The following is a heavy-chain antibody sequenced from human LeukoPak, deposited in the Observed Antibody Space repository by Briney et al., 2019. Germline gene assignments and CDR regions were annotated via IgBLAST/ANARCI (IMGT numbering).Heavy chain of an antibody. D-gene: IGHD3-10*01. Sequence: PSETLSLTCAVYGGSFSGYYWSWIRQPPGKGLEWIGEINHSGSTNYNPSLKSRVTISVDTSKNQFSLKLSSVTAADTAVYYCARGVRGVIITYVWFDPWGQGTLVTVSS. V-gene: IGHV4-34*01. CDR2: INHSGST. CDR1: GGSFSGYY. CDR3: ARGVRGVIITYVWFDP. J-gene: IGHJ5*02.